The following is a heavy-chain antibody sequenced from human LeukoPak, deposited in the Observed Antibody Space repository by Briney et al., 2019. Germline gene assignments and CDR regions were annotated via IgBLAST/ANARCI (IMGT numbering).Heavy chain of an antibody. V-gene: IGHV3-48*03. CDR3: ARDQYYDFWSGPNAFDY. CDR2: ISSSGSTI. CDR1: GFTFSSYE. Sequence: GGSLRLSCAASGFTFSSYEMNWVRQAPGKGLEWVSYISSSGSTIYHADSVKGRFTISRDNAKNSLYLQMNSLRAEDTAVYYCARDQYYDFWSGPNAFDYWGQGTLVTVSS. D-gene: IGHD3-3*01. J-gene: IGHJ4*02.